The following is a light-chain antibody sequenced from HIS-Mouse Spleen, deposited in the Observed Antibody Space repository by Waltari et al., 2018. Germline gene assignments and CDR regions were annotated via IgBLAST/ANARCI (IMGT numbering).Light chain of an antibody. J-gene: IGKJ1*01. V-gene: IGKV1-9*01. CDR3: QQLNSYPPT. CDR1: PGISSY. Sequence: DIQLTQSPSFLSASVGDRVTITCRASPGISSYLAWYQQKPGKAPKLLIYAASTLKSGVPSRFSGSGSGTEFTLTISSLQPEDFATYYCQQLNSYPPTFGQGSKVEIK. CDR2: AAS.